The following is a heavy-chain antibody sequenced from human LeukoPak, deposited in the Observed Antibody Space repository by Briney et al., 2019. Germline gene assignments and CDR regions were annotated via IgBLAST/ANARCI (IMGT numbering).Heavy chain of an antibody. CDR1: GFTFSGSA. Sequence: GGSLRLSCAASGFTFSGSAMHWVRQASGKGLEWVGRIRSKANSYATAYAASVKGRFTISRDDSKNTAYLQMNSLKTEDTAVYYCTRAEPYYYYYMDVWGKGTTVTISS. V-gene: IGHV3-73*01. CDR3: TRAEPYYYYYMDV. J-gene: IGHJ6*03. CDR2: IRSKANSYAT. D-gene: IGHD1-14*01.